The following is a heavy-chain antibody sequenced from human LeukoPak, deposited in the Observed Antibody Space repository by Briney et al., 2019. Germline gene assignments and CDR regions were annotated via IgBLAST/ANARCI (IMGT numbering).Heavy chain of an antibody. Sequence: GGSLRLSCAASGFTFSSHAMSWVRQAPGKGLEWVAGVFGSGGSAHYTDSVKGRFTIFRDNSKNTVYLQMNSLRAEDTAVYYCGKTTVGYSSGRYPGWPVDYWGQGTLVTVSS. CDR1: GFTFSSHA. CDR3: GKTTVGYSSGRYPGWPVDY. V-gene: IGHV3-23*01. J-gene: IGHJ4*02. D-gene: IGHD6-19*01. CDR2: VFGSGGSA.